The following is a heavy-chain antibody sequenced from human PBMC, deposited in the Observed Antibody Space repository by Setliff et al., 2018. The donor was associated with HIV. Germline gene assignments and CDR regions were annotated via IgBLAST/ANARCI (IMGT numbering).Heavy chain of an antibody. J-gene: IGHJ2*01. Sequence: SETLSLTCAVSGPYSISSGFYWGWIRQPPGKGLEWIGNIYHSGNTYYNPYLKSRDTISVDTSKNQFSLKLRSVTAADTAVYYCARTRTIAVAGPPPEWYFDLWGRGTLVTVSS. D-gene: IGHD6-19*01. V-gene: IGHV4-38-2*01. CDR3: ARTRTIAVAGPPPEWYFDL. CDR2: IYHSGNT. CDR1: GPYSISSGFY.